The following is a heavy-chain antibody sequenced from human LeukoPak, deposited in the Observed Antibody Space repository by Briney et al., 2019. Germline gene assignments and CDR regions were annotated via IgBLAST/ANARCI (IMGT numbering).Heavy chain of an antibody. CDR3: ARGRYYLDY. CDR2: FNSDGRST. Sequence: PGGSLRLSCAASGFTFSTYWMHWVRQAPGKGLVWVSRFNSDGRSTYYADSVKGRFTISRDNAKNTLYLQMNSLRAEDTAVYYCARGRYYLDYWGQGTLVTVSS. J-gene: IGHJ4*02. D-gene: IGHD4-17*01. CDR1: GFTFSTYW. V-gene: IGHV3-74*01.